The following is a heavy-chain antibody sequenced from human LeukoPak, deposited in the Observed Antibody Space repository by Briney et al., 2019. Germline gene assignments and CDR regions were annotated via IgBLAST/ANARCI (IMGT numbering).Heavy chain of an antibody. CDR2: IYYSGST. CDR3: AGSYHPSGAFDY. CDR1: GGSISSYY. D-gene: IGHD7-27*01. J-gene: IGHJ4*02. Sequence: SETLSLTCTVSGGSISSYYWSWIRQPPGKGLEWIGYIYYSGSTNYNPSLKSRVTISVDTSKNQFSLKLSSVTAADTAVYYCAGSYHPSGAFDYWGQGTLVTVSS. V-gene: IGHV4-59*01.